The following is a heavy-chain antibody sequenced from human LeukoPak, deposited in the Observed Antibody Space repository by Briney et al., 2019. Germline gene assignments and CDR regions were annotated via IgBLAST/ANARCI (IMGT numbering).Heavy chain of an antibody. CDR1: GGSIRSSNYY. Sequence: SETLSLTCNVLGGSIRSSNYYWGWIRQPPGKGLEWIGSIYYSGSTYYNPSLKGRGTMSVDTSNHQFSLKLTSATATDTAVYYCVRLFYYDSRGPPSWGQGTLVTVSS. D-gene: IGHD3-22*01. CDR3: VRLFYYDSRGPPS. V-gene: IGHV4-39*01. CDR2: IYYSGST. J-gene: IGHJ5*02.